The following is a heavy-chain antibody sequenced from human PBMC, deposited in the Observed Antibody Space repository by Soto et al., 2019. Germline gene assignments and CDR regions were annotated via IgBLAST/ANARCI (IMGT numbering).Heavy chain of an antibody. CDR2: FDPETGKT. V-gene: IGHV1-24*01. CDR1: GYTLTELS. D-gene: IGHD5-18*01. Sequence: VQLVQSGAEVKKPGASLKVSCKVFGYTLTELSMHWVRQTPGKGLEWMGGFDPETGKTGYTPNFQGSVTMSEDASTNTAYMELRSLKSDATAVYFCASGYSYGYYFDFWGPGPLVIVSS. CDR3: ASGYSYGYYFDF. J-gene: IGHJ4*02.